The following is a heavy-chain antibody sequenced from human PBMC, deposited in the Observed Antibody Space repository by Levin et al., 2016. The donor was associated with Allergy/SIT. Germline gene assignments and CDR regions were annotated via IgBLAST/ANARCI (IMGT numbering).Heavy chain of an antibody. V-gene: IGHV1-69*06. J-gene: IGHJ4*02. CDR1: GGTFSSYA. CDR2: IIPIFGTA. Sequence: SVKVSCKASGGTFSSYAISWVRQAPGQGLEWMGGIIPIFGTANYAQKFQGRVTITADKSTSTAYMELSSLRSEDTAVYYCARNTMIVVDPFDYWGQGTLVTVSS. D-gene: IGHD3-22*01. CDR3: ARNTMIVVDPFDY.